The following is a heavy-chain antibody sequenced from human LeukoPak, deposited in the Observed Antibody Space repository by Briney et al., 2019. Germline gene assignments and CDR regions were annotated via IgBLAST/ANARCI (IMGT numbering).Heavy chain of an antibody. Sequence: PGGSLRLSCAASGFTFSSYSMNWVRQAPGKGLEWVSAISGSGGSTYYADSVKGRFTISRDNSKNTLYLQMNSLRAEDTAVYYCAKDLGSSGYYYVSYYYYYMDVWGKGTTVTVSS. CDR1: GFTFSSYS. CDR2: ISGSGGST. V-gene: IGHV3-23*01. CDR3: AKDLGSSGYYYVSYYYYYMDV. D-gene: IGHD3-22*01. J-gene: IGHJ6*03.